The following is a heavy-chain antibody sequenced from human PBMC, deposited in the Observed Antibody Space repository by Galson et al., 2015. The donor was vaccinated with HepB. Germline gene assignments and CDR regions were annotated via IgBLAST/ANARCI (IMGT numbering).Heavy chain of an antibody. D-gene: IGHD6-19*01. Sequence: SLRLSCAASGFTVSSNYMSWVRQAPGKGLEWVSVIYSGGSTYYADSVKGRFTISRDNSKNTLYLQMNSLRAEDTAVYFCARASAVATQFDYWGQGTLVTVSS. CDR1: GFTVSSNY. CDR3: ARASAVATQFDY. V-gene: IGHV3-66*01. CDR2: IYSGGST. J-gene: IGHJ4*02.